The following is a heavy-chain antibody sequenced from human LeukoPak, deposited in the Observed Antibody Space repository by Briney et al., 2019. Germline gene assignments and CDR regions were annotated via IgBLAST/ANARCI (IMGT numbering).Heavy chain of an antibody. J-gene: IGHJ4*02. V-gene: IGHV3-15*01. D-gene: IGHD3-22*01. CDR3: TTEEGSYYYDSSGYRFDY. CDR1: GFTFSNAW. Sequence: GGSLRLSCTASGFTFSNAWMSWVRQAPGKGLEWLGRIKSKTDGGTTDYAAPVKGRFTISRDDSKNTLYLQMNSLKTEDTAVYYCTTEEGSYYYDSSGYRFDYWGQGTLVTVSS. CDR2: IKSKTDGGTT.